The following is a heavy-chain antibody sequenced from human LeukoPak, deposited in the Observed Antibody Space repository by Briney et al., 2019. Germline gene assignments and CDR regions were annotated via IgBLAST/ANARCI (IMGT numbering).Heavy chain of an antibody. CDR3: ARLSDCTNGVCYQFDY. J-gene: IGHJ4*02. CDR2: IYPGDSDT. D-gene: IGHD2-8*01. CDR1: GYSFSTYW. V-gene: IGHV5-51*01. Sequence: GKSLKISCKGSGYSFSTYWIGWVRQMPGKGLEWMGIIYPGDSDTRYSPSFQGQVTISADKSISTAYLQWSSLKASDTAMYYCARLSDCTNGVCYQFDYWGQGTLVTVSS.